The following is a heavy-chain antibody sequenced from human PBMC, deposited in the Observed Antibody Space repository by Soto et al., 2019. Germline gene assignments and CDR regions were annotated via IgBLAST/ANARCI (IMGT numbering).Heavy chain of an antibody. D-gene: IGHD3-10*01. CDR2: IYFSGTT. CDR3: ASGDAWGVLLAF. V-gene: IGHV4-31*03. CDR1: RAPINSGGYY. J-gene: IGHJ4*02. Sequence: PSETLSLTCNVSRAPINSGGYYWNWFRQLPGKGLEWIGHIYFSGTTYYNPSLESRLTISLDTSQNQFSLHLTSVSAADTAVYYCASGDAWGVLLAFWGQGILVTVSS.